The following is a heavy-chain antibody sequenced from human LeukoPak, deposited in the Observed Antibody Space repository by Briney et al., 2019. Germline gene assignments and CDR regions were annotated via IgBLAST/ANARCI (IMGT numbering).Heavy chain of an antibody. CDR2: IYHSGST. CDR1: GGSNSSGGYS. CDR3: ARGVDYDFWSGYPQKNNWFDP. Sequence: PSETLSLTCAVSGGSNSSGGYSWSWIRQPPGKGLEGIGYIYHSGSTYYNPSLKSRVTIAVDRSKNQFSLKLSSVPAANRAVYYCARGVDYDFWSGYPQKNNWFDPWGQGTLVTVSS. D-gene: IGHD3-3*01. V-gene: IGHV4-30-2*01. J-gene: IGHJ5*02.